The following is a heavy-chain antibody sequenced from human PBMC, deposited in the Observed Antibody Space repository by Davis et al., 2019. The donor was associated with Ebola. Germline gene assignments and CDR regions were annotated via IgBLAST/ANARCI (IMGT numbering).Heavy chain of an antibody. CDR1: GFTFSSYG. CDR3: AKDGGTTVTMDY. V-gene: IGHV3-30*18. CDR2: ISYDGSNK. J-gene: IGHJ4*02. D-gene: IGHD4-17*01. Sequence: GGSLRLSCAASGFTFSSYGMHWVRQAPGKGLEWVAVISYDGSNKYYADSVKGRFTISRDNSKNTLYLQMNSLRAEDTAVYYCAKDGGTTVTMDYWGQGTLVTASS.